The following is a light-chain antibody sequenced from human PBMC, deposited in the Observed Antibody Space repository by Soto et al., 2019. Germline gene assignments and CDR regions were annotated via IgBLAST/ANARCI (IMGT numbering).Light chain of an antibody. J-gene: IGLJ3*02. CDR2: GNS. CDR1: SSNIGAGYD. CDR3: QSYDSSLSGFWV. V-gene: IGLV1-40*01. Sequence: QSVLTQPPSVSGAPGQRVTISCTGSSSNIGAGYDVHWYQQLPGTAPKLLIYGNSNRPSGVPDRFSGSKSGTSASLAITGPQAEDEADYSCQSYDSSLSGFWVFGGGTKLTVL.